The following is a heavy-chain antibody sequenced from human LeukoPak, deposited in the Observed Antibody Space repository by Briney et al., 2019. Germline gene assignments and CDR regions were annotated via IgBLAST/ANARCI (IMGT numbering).Heavy chain of an antibody. CDR1: GFTFSSYG. D-gene: IGHD6-19*01. CDR2: IWSDGSNK. V-gene: IGHV3-33*01. CDR3: ARSRSSGWVYFEY. Sequence: GGSLRLSCAASGFTFSSYGMHWVRKAPGKGLEWVAVIWSDGSNKYYADSVKGRFTITRDNSKNTLYLQMDSLRTEDTAVYYCARSRSSGWVYFEYWGQGTLVTVSS. J-gene: IGHJ4*02.